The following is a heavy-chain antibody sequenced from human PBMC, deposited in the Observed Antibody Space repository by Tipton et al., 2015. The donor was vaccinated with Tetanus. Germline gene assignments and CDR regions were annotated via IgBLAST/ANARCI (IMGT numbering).Heavy chain of an antibody. CDR3: ARGVDRAKAGTD. D-gene: IGHD5-18*01. V-gene: IGHV4-34*01. J-gene: IGHJ4*02. Sequence: LRLSCAVYGGSFSGYYCSWIRQSPGRGLEWIGEIHPSGSTYYNPSFTSRITLSQDTSRNQFSLKLNSVTAADTAVYYCARGVDRAKAGTDWGQGTLVTVSS. CDR1: GGSFSGYY. CDR2: IHPSGST.